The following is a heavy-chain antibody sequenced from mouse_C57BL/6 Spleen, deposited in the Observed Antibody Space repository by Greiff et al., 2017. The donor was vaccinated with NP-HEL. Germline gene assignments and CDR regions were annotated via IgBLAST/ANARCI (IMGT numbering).Heavy chain of an antibody. D-gene: IGHD1-1*01. CDR3: ARRDYYGSSYEESDD. Sequence: QVQLQQPGAELVMPGASVKLSCKASGYTFTSYWMHWVKQRPGQGLEWIGEIDPSDSYTNYNQKFKGKSTLTVDKSSSTAYMQLSSLTSEDSAVYYCARRDYYGSSYEESDDWGQGTTLTVSS. CDR2: IDPSDSYT. J-gene: IGHJ2*01. V-gene: IGHV1-69*01. CDR1: GYTFTSYW.